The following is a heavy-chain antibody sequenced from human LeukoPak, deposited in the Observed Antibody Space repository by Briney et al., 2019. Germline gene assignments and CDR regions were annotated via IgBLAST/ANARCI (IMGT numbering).Heavy chain of an antibody. CDR3: ARHRYYYDSSGYYYQP. J-gene: IGHJ5*02. Sequence: PSETLSLTCTVSGASISSYYWSWIRQPPGKGLEWIGYIYYSGSTNYNPSLRSRVTISVDTSKNQFSLRLSSVTAADTAVYYCARHRYYYDSSGYYYQPWGQGTLVTVSS. V-gene: IGHV4-59*01. CDR1: GASISSYY. CDR2: IYYSGST. D-gene: IGHD3-22*01.